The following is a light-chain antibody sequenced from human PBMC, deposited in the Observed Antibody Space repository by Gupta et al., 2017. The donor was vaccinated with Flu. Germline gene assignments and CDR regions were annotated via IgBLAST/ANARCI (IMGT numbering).Light chain of an antibody. V-gene: IGKV1D-16*01. Sequence: DIQLTLSPTSLSASVGDRVTITCRASQSISGWLAWYQQKPDQPPKVLISAAANLHSGVSSRFSGSGSETYFTLTINNVQPDDSATYFCQQYHGYPLTFGGGTKVEIK. CDR3: QQYHGYPLT. CDR2: AAA. CDR1: QSISGW. J-gene: IGKJ4*01.